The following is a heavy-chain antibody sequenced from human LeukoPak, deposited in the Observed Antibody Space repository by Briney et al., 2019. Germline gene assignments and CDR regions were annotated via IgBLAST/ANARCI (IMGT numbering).Heavy chain of an antibody. CDR2: IYYSGST. D-gene: IGHD3-10*01. J-gene: IGHJ4*02. CDR1: GGSISSGDYY. Sequence: SQTLSLTCTVSGGSISSGDYYWGWIRQPPGKGLEWIGSIYYSGSTYYNPSLKSRVTISVDTSKNQFSLKLSSVTAADTAVYYCARTNRKMITMVRGVINYFDYWGQGTLVTVSS. V-gene: IGHV4-39*01. CDR3: ARTNRKMITMVRGVINYFDY.